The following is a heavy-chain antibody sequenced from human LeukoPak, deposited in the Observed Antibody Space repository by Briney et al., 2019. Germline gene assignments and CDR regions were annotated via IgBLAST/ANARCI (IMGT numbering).Heavy chain of an antibody. D-gene: IGHD5-18*01. CDR2: INHNGNVN. CDR3: ARDFLSGPIQNYYGMDV. CDR1: GFTFSSYW. V-gene: IGHV3-7*01. Sequence: GGSLRLSCAASGFTFSSYWMNWARQAPGKGLEWVASINHNGNVNYYVDSVKGRFTISRDNAKNSLYLQMNSLRAEDTAFYYCARDFLSGPIQNYYGMDVWGQGTTVTVSS. J-gene: IGHJ6*02.